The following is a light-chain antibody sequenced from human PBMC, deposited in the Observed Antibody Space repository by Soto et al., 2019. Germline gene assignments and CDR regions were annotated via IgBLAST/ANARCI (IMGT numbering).Light chain of an antibody. CDR1: SSDVGSYNL. CDR3: CSYAGSSTSLYV. V-gene: IGLV2-23*02. J-gene: IGLJ1*01. CDR2: EVS. Sequence: QSALTQPASVSGSPGQSITISCTGTSSDVGSYNLVSWYQQHPAKAPKLMIYEVSKRPSGVSNRFSGSKSGNTASLTISGLQAEDEADYYCCSYAGSSTSLYVFGTGTKVTVL.